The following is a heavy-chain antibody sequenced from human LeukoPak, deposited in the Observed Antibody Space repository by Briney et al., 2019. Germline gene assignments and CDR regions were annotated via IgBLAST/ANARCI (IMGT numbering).Heavy chain of an antibody. CDR3: VSDLCGGDDQ. J-gene: IGHJ5*02. CDR1: GFTFNCYW. Sequence: PGGSLRLSCAASGFTFNCYWMHWVRQAPGKGLVWVSRIDEDGKTIDYADSVKGRFTISRDNAKDTLCLQMSSLRDEDTAVYYCVSDLCGGDDQWGRGTLVTVSS. D-gene: IGHD3-3*01. V-gene: IGHV3-74*01. CDR2: IDEDGKTI.